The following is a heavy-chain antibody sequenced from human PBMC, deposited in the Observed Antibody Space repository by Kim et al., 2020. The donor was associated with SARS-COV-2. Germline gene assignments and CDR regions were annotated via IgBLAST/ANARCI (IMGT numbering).Heavy chain of an antibody. Sequence: SVKGRFTISRDNSKNTLYLQMNSLSAEDTAVYYCAKDRRITMVRGMLDYWGQGTLVTVSS. CDR3: AKDRRITMVRGMLDY. V-gene: IGHV3-30*02. J-gene: IGHJ4*02. D-gene: IGHD3-10*01.